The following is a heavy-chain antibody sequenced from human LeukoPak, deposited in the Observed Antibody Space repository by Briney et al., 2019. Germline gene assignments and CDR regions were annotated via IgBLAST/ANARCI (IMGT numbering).Heavy chain of an antibody. Sequence: SETLSLTCTVSGGSISSYYWSWIRQPAGKGLEWIGRIYTSGSTNYNPSLKSRVTISVDTSKNQFSLKLSSVTAADTAVYYCARGEFTAMVIPEGGSFDYWGQGTLVTVSS. CDR2: IYTSGST. J-gene: IGHJ4*02. CDR1: GGSISSYY. CDR3: ARGEFTAMVIPEGGSFDY. D-gene: IGHD5-18*01. V-gene: IGHV4-4*07.